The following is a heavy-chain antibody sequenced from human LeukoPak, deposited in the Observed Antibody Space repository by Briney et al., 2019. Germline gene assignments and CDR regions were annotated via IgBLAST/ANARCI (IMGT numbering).Heavy chain of an antibody. CDR2: TYPGDPDN. CDR1: GYSFATHW. D-gene: IGHD2-2*01. V-gene: IGHV5-51*01. CDR3: ARGGRGSCTSTSCYTNYMDV. Sequence: GESLKISCKGSGYSFATHWIGWVRQMPGRGLEWMGITYPGDPDNRYSPSFQGQVTISADKSISTAYLQWGSLKASDTATYYCARGGRGSCTSTSCYTNYMDVWGKGTTVTVSS. J-gene: IGHJ6*03.